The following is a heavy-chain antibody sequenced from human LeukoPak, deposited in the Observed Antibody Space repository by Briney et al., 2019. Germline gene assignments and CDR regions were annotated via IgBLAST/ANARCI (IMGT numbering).Heavy chain of an antibody. V-gene: IGHV3-9*01. J-gene: IGHJ4*02. CDR1: GFTFDDYA. D-gene: IGHD6-19*01. Sequence: QAGRSLRLSCAASGFTFDDYAMHWVRQAPGKGLEWVSGISWNSGSIGYADSVKGRFTISRDNAKNSLYLQMNSLRAEDTALYYCAKSIAVAGTLGDWGQGTLVTVSS. CDR2: ISWNSGSI. CDR3: AKSIAVAGTLGD.